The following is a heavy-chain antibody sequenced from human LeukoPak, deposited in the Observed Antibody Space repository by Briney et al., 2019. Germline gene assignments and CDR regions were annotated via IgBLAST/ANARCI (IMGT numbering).Heavy chain of an antibody. J-gene: IGHJ6*03. CDR2: ISRSGSPI. V-gene: IGHV3-11*04. CDR3: ARVYCGSTSCYSGYMDV. CDR1: GFTFSDYY. D-gene: IGHD2-2*01. Sequence: PGGSLRLSCAASGFTFSDYYMSWIRQAPGKGLEWVSYISRSGSPIYYADSVKGRFTISRDNAKNSLYLQMNSLRAEDTTVYYCARVYCGSTSCYSGYMDVWGKGTTVTVSS.